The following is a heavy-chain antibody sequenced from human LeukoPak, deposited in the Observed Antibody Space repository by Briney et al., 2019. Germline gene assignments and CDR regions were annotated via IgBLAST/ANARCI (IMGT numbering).Heavy chain of an antibody. D-gene: IGHD2-2*01. J-gene: IGHJ5*02. CDR2: INPSGGST. CDR1: GYTFTSYY. CDR3: ARDPTFYCSSTSCYLGHNWFDP. V-gene: IGHV1-46*01. Sequence: ASVKVSCKASGYTFTSYYMHWVRQAPGQGLEWMGIINPSGGSTSYAQKFQGRVTMTTDTSTSTAYMELRSLRSDDTAVYYCARDPTFYCSSTSCYLGHNWFDPWGQGTLVTVSS.